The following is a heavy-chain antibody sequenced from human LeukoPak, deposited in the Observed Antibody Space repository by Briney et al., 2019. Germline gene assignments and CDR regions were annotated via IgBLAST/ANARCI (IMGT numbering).Heavy chain of an antibody. CDR3: AKDRGPAVASSKVGFDY. J-gene: IGHJ4*02. CDR1: GFTFSSYA. V-gene: IGHV3-23*01. CDR2: ISDSGGDT. Sequence: PGGSLRLSCAASGFTFSSYAMNWVRPAPGKGLQWVSGISDSGGDTDYADSVKGRFTISRDNSRNTLYLQMNTVRGDDTAIYYCAKDRGPAVASSKVGFDYWGQGTLVTVAS. D-gene: IGHD6-19*01.